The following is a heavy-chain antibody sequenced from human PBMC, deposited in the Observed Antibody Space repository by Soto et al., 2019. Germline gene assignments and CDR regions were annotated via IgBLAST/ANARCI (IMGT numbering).Heavy chain of an antibody. Sequence: GGSLRLSCAASGFTFSSYSRNWVRQAPGKGLEWVSSISSSSSYIYYADSVKGRFTISRDNAKNSLYLQMNSLRAEDTAVYYCAIHYGSGKPFDYWGQGTLVTVSS. V-gene: IGHV3-21*01. CDR1: GFTFSSYS. CDR3: AIHYGSGKPFDY. J-gene: IGHJ4*02. D-gene: IGHD3-10*01. CDR2: ISSSSSYI.